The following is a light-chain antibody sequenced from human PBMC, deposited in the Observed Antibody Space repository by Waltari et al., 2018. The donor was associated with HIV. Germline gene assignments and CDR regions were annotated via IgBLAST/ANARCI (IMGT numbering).Light chain of an antibody. CDR3: SSYSSSTSPYV. V-gene: IGLV2-14*01. CDR2: EVS. CDR1: TSDIGNYNY. J-gene: IGLJ1*01. Sequence: QSALTQPASVSGSPGQSITISCTGTTSDIGNYNYVSWYHHHPGRAPKLIIYEVSNRPAGVSNRFSGSKSGNTASLTVSGLHAEDECDYYCSSYSSSTSPYVFGTGTKVTVV.